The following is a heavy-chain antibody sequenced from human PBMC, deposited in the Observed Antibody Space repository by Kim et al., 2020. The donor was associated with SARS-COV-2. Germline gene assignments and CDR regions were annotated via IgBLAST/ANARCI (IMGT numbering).Heavy chain of an antibody. V-gene: IGHV3-21*01. CDR1: GFTFSNYI. CDR2: ISSNSSYI. J-gene: IGHJ6*02. CDR3: ARGKGGYDYVGYYYVMDV. Sequence: GGSLRLSCAASGFTFSNYIMNWVRQAPGKGLEWVSCISSNSSYIYYADSVKGRFTISRDNAKNSLYLQMNSLRAEDTAVYYCARGKGGYDYVGYYYVMDVWGHRAPVPVSS. D-gene: IGHD5-12*01.